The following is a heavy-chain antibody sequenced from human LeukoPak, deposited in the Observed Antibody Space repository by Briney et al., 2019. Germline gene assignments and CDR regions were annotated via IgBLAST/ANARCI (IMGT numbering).Heavy chain of an antibody. D-gene: IGHD6-6*01. CDR1: GGSFSGYY. CDR3: ARGWVLYSSSSWFDP. CDR2: INHSGST. Sequence: PSETLSLTCAVYGGSFSGYYWSWIRQPPGKGLEWIGEINHSGSTNYNPSLKSRVTISVDTSKNQFSLKLSPVTAADTAVYYCARGWVLYSSSSWFDPWGQGTLVTVSS. V-gene: IGHV4-34*01. J-gene: IGHJ5*02.